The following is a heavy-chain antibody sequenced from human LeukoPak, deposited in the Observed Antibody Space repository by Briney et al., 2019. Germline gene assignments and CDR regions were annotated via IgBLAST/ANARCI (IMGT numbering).Heavy chain of an antibody. D-gene: IGHD3-22*01. CDR3: AREGSYYDSSGYYSSFDY. V-gene: IGHV3-7*03. CDR1: GFTFSSYW. CDR2: IKQDGSEK. J-gene: IGHJ4*02. Sequence: PGGSLRPSCAASGFTFSSYWVNWVRQAPGKGLEWVANIKQDGSEKYYVDSVKGRFTISRDNAKNSLYLQMNSLRAEDTAVYYCAREGSYYDSSGYYSSFDYWGQGTLVTVSS.